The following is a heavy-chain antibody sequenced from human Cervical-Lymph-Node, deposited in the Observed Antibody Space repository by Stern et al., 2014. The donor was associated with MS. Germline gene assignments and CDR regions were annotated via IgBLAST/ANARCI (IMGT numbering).Heavy chain of an antibody. Sequence: VQLVQSGAEGKKPGASVKVSCKVSGYTLSEISMHWVRQAPGKGLEWMGGFDPEHGDTRYAQKFQGRVTMAEGRSTDTAYMELSSLRSEDTAVYYCATHRGRVTYYYGMDVWGQGTTVTVSS. CDR1: GYTLSEIS. CDR2: FDPEHGDT. CDR3: ATHRGRVTYYYGMDV. J-gene: IGHJ6*02. V-gene: IGHV1-24*01. D-gene: IGHD2-21*02.